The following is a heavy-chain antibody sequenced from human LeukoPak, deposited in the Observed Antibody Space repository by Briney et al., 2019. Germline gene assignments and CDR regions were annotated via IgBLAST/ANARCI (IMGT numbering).Heavy chain of an antibody. CDR2: ISSSGSTI. J-gene: IGHJ6*02. V-gene: IGHV3-48*03. CDR3: ARDNYYDSSGYYHYYYYGMDV. CDR1: GFTFSSYE. D-gene: IGHD3-22*01. Sequence: PGGSLRLSCAASGFTFSSYEMNWVRQAPGKGLEWVSYISSSGSTIYYADSVEGRFTISRDNAKNSLYLQMNSLRAEDTAVYYCARDNYYDSSGYYHYYYYGMDVWGQGTTVTVSS.